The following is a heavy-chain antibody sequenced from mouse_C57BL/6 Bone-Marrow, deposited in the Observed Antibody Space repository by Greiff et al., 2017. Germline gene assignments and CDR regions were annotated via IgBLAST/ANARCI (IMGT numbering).Heavy chain of an antibody. V-gene: IGHV5-6*01. Sequence: VQLKESGGDLVKPGGSLKLSCAASGFTFSSYGMSWVRQTPDKRLEWVATISSGGSYTYYPDSVKGRFPISRDNAKNTLYLQMSSLKSEDTAMYYCARDRGGWLAYWGQGTLVTVAA. CDR2: ISSGGSYT. CDR3: ARDRGGWLAY. CDR1: GFTFSSYG. J-gene: IGHJ3*01.